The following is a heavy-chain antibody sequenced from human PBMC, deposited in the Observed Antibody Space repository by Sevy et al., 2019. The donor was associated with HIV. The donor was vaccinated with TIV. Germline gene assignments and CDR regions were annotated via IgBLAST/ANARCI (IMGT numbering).Heavy chain of an antibody. Sequence: GGSLRLSCAASGFTFSSYSMNWVRQAPGKGLEWVSYISSSSSTIYYADSVKGRFTISRDNAKNSLYLQMNSLRDEETAVYYCARDQRDIVVVPAGPQAPHWFDPWGQGTLVTVSS. CDR3: ARDQRDIVVVPAGPQAPHWFDP. D-gene: IGHD2-2*01. CDR1: GFTFSSYS. V-gene: IGHV3-48*02. J-gene: IGHJ5*02. CDR2: ISSSSSTI.